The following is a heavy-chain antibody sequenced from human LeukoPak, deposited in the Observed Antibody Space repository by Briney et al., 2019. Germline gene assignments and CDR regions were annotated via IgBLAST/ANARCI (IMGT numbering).Heavy chain of an antibody. Sequence: SETLSLTCTVSGGSISSYYWSWIRQPPGKGLEWIGYIYYSASTNYNPSLKSRVIISVDTSKNQFSLKLSSVTAADTAMYYCARDSSYDYVWGSYYYYGMDVWGQGTTVTVSS. D-gene: IGHD3-16*01. CDR1: GGSISSYY. CDR2: IYYSAST. V-gene: IGHV4-59*01. CDR3: ARDSSYDYVWGSYYYYGMDV. J-gene: IGHJ6*02.